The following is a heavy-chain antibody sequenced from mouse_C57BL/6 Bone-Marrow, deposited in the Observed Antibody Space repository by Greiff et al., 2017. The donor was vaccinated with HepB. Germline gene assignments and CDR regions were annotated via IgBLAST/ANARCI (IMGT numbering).Heavy chain of an antibody. CDR1: GFTFSSYT. Sequence: EVKLMESGGGLVKPGGSLKLSCAASGFTFSSYTMSWVRQTPEKRLEWVATISGGGGNTYYPDSVKGRFTISRDNAKNTLYLQMSSLRSEDTALYYCARQDGYYDYWGQGTTLTVSS. J-gene: IGHJ2*01. CDR3: ARQDGYYDY. CDR2: ISGGGGNT. D-gene: IGHD2-3*01. V-gene: IGHV5-9*01.